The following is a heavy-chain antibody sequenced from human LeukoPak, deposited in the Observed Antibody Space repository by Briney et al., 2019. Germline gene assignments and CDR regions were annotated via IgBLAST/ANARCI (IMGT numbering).Heavy chain of an antibody. V-gene: IGHV3-23*01. CDR3: AKDDIVVVVAAFDY. CDR2: ISGSGGST. J-gene: IGHJ4*02. CDR1: GLTFSIYA. D-gene: IGHD2-15*01. Sequence: PGGSLRLSCAASGLTFSIYAMSWVRQAPGKGLEWVSAISGSGGSTYYADSVKGRFTISRDNSKNTLYLQMNSLRAEDTAVYYCAKDDIVVVVAAFDYWGQGTLVTVSS.